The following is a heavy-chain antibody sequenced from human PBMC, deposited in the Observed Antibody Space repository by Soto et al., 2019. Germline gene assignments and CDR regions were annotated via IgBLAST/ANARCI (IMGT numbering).Heavy chain of an antibody. Sequence: ASVKVSCKASGGTFSRCALSWLRQAPVQGPEWMGGIVPIFGAANYAQKFQGHVTISADKSISTAYLQWSSLKASDTAMYYCARVDSSGPKYYGMDVWGQGTTVTVSS. CDR2: IVPIFGAA. J-gene: IGHJ6*02. CDR1: GGTFSRCA. D-gene: IGHD6-19*01. CDR3: ARVDSSGPKYYGMDV. V-gene: IGHV1-69*06.